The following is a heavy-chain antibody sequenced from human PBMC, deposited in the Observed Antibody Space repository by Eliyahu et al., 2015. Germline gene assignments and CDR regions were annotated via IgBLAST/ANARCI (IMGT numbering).Heavy chain of an antibody. CDR2: ITTSSSII. J-gene: IGHJ4*02. Sequence: QVQLVESGGGLVKPGGSLRLSXAASGXXFNXYYMSWIRQAPGKGLEWIAYITTSSSIISYADSVKGRFTISRDNAKNSLYLQMDGLRAEDTAVYYCARARYSGYVNFDYWGQGTLVTVSS. CDR1: GXXFNXYY. D-gene: IGHD5-12*01. V-gene: IGHV3-11*01. CDR3: ARARYSGYVNFDY.